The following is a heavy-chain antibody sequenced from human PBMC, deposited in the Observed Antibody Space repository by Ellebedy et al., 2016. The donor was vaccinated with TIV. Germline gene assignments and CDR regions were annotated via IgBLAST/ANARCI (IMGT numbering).Heavy chain of an antibody. D-gene: IGHD6-19*01. Sequence: SETLSLXXNVSGYSISSGYYWGWIRQPPGTGLEWIGSMFHSGSTYYNPSLRSRVTISVDTTKNHWSLRLRSVAAADTAVYFCARALSRGWYLFDYWGQGILVSVSS. CDR2: MFHSGST. CDR3: ARALSRGWYLFDY. V-gene: IGHV4-38-2*02. J-gene: IGHJ4*02. CDR1: GYSISSGYY.